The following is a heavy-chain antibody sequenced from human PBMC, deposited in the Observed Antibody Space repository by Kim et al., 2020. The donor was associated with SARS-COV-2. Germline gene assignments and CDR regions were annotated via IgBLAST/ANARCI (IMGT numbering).Heavy chain of an antibody. Sequence: GGSLRLACAASGFTFSSYWMHWVRQAPGKGLVWVSRINSDGSSTSYADSVKGRFTISRDNAKNTRHLQMNSLRAEDTAVYYCARATPSAGGGLDYWGQGTLITVSS. CDR1: GFTFSSYW. CDR2: INSDGSST. CDR3: ARATPSAGGGLDY. D-gene: IGHD2-15*01. V-gene: IGHV3-74*01. J-gene: IGHJ4*02.